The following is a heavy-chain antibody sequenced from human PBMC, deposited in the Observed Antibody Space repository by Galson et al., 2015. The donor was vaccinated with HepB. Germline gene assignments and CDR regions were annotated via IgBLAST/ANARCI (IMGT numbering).Heavy chain of an antibody. CDR3: ARDHPPGDYYDSSGYYSSYFDL. D-gene: IGHD3-22*01. V-gene: IGHV4-4*07. CDR1: GGSISSYY. J-gene: IGHJ2*01. CDR2: IYTSGST. Sequence: ETLSLTCTVSGGSISSYYWSWIRQPAGKGLEWIGRIYTSGSTNYNPSLKSRVTMSVDTSKNQFSLKLSSVTAADTAVYYCARDHPPGDYYDSSGYYSSYFDLWGRGTLVTVSS.